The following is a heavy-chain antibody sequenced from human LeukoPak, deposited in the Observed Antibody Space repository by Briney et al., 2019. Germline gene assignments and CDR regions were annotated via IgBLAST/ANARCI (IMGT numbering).Heavy chain of an antibody. CDR2: FDPEDGET. CDR1: GYTLTELS. V-gene: IGHV1-24*01. CDR3: VTVEMATFWY. J-gene: IGHJ4*02. Sequence: GASVKVCCKVSGYTLTELSMHWVRQAPGKGLEWMGGFDPEDGETIYTQKFQGRVTMTEDTSTDTAYMELSSLRSEDTAVYYCVTVEMATFWYWGQGTLVTVSS. D-gene: IGHD5-24*01.